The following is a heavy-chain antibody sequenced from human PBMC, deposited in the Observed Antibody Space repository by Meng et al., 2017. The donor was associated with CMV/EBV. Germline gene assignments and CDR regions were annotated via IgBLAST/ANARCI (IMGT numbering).Heavy chain of an antibody. CDR1: GFTFSSYG. CDR2: IRYDGSNK. D-gene: IGHD4-11*01. J-gene: IGHJ4*02. CDR3: AKVMTTVTTPLGY. V-gene: IGHV3-30*02. Sequence: GGSLRFSCAASGFTFSSYGMHWVRQAPGKGLEWVAFIRYDGSNKYYADSVKGRFTISRDNSKNTLYLQMNSLRAEDTAVYYCAKVMTTVTTPLGYWGQGTLVTVSS.